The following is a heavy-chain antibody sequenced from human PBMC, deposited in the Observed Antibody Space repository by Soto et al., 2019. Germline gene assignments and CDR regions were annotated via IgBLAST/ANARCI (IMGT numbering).Heavy chain of an antibody. J-gene: IGHJ4*02. Sequence: GGSLRLSCAASGFTSSSYSMNWVRQAPGKGLEWVSSISSGSSYIYYADSVKGRFTISRDNAKNALYLQMNSLRVEDTAVYYCATCSGGSCYSGKSSFDHWGQGTLVTVSS. V-gene: IGHV3-21*06. CDR3: ATCSGGSCYSGKSSFDH. CDR2: ISSGSSYI. CDR1: GFTSSSYS. D-gene: IGHD2-15*01.